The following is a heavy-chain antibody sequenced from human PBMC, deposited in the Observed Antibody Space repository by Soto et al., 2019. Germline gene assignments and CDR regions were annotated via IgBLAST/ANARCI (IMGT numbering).Heavy chain of an antibody. V-gene: IGHV1-18*01. CDR2: ISVYNGNT. J-gene: IGHJ4*02. D-gene: IGHD6-19*01. CDR1: GYTFTNYG. CDR3: ARAIAVARPFDY. Sequence: ASVKVSCKASGYTFTNYGISWVRQAPGQGLEWMGWISVYNGNTNYAQKLQGRVTITADKSTSTAYMELSSLRSEDTAVYYCARAIAVARPFDYWGQGTLVTVSS.